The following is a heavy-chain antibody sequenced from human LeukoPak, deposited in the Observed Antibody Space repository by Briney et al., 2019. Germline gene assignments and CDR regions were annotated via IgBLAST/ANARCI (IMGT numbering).Heavy chain of an antibody. J-gene: IGHJ4*02. CDR1: GFTFSSYW. V-gene: IGHV3-74*01. Sequence: QPGGSLRLSCAAPGFTFSSYWMHWVRQAPGKGLVWVSRINNDGSSTIYADSVKGRFTISRDNSKNTLYLQMDSLRAEDTAVYYCAKDRGTVVLPYFDYRGQGTLVTVSS. CDR3: AKDRGTVVLPYFDY. CDR2: INNDGSST. D-gene: IGHD3-22*01.